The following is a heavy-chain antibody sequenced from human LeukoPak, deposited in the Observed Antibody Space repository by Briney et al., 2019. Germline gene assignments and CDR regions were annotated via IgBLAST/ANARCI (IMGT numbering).Heavy chain of an antibody. Sequence: SQTLSLTCAFSGDSHSSNSAASLWLRRSPARALEWLGRTYYRSKWYNDDAVSVKSRITINPDTSKNQFSLQLNSVTPEDTAVYYCARMGIAVAAADYYYGMDVWGQGTTVTVSS. V-gene: IGHV6-1*01. D-gene: IGHD6-19*01. CDR1: GDSHSSNSAA. J-gene: IGHJ6*02. CDR3: ARMGIAVAAADYYYGMDV. CDR2: TYYRSKWYN.